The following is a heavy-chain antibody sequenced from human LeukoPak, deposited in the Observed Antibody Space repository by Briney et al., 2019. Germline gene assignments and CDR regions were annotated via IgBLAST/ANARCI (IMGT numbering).Heavy chain of an antibody. CDR3: AREGYYDSSGYRMVGAFDI. J-gene: IGHJ3*02. V-gene: IGHV4-30-2*01. CDR1: GGSISSGGYC. CDR2: SYHSGST. D-gene: IGHD3-22*01. Sequence: SQTLLIICAVSGGSISSGGYCCSWIRQPPGEDLEWVGYSYHSGSTYYNPSLKSRVTISVDRSKNQFSLKLSSVTAADTAVYYCAREGYYDSSGYRMVGAFDIWGQGTMVTVSS.